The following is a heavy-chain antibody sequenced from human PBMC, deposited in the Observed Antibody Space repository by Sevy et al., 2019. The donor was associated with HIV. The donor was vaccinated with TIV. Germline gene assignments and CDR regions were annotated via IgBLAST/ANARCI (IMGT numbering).Heavy chain of an antibody. Sequence: GGSLRLSCAASGFTFSSYGMHWVRQAPGKGLEWVAVISYDGSNKYYADSVKGRFTISRDNSKNTLYLQMNSLRAEDTAVYYCAKAGRGTTVVTPAFDYWGQRTLVTVSS. CDR1: GFTFSSYG. V-gene: IGHV3-30*18. D-gene: IGHD2-21*02. J-gene: IGHJ4*02. CDR2: ISYDGSNK. CDR3: AKAGRGTTVVTPAFDY.